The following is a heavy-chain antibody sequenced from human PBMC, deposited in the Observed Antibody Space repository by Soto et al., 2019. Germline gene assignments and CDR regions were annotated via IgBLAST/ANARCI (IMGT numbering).Heavy chain of an antibody. Sequence: PGESLKISCKGSGYSFTGYWIGWVRQMPGKGLEWMGIIYPGDSDTRYSPSFQGQVTISADKSISTAYLQWSSLKASDTAMYYCARLTAGLYYYYYYGMHVWGQGTTVTVSS. V-gene: IGHV5-51*01. CDR3: ARLTAGLYYYYYYGMHV. J-gene: IGHJ6*02. CDR1: GYSFTGYW. CDR2: IYPGDSDT. D-gene: IGHD6-13*01.